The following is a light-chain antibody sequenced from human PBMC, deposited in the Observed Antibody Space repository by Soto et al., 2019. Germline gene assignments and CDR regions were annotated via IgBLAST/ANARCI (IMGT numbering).Light chain of an antibody. CDR3: QQYYGTSWT. CDR1: QSVFYSSNIKNY. Sequence: IVMTQSPDSLAVSLGERATINCKSSQSVFYSSNIKNYLAWYQQKPGQPPKLLIYWASTRESGVPDRFGGSGSGTDFTLTISSLQAEDVAVYYCQQYYGTSWTFGQGTKVEIK. CDR2: WAS. V-gene: IGKV4-1*01. J-gene: IGKJ1*01.